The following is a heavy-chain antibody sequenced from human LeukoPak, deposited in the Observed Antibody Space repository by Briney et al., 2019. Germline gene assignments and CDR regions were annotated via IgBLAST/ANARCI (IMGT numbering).Heavy chain of an antibody. CDR3: ANPIRGVINDY. D-gene: IGHD3-10*01. J-gene: IGHJ4*02. Sequence: AGGSLRLSCAASGFTFSSYAMSWVRQAPGKGPEWVSAISGSGGSTYYADSVKGRFTISRDNSKNTLYLQMNSLRAEDTAVYYCANPIRGVINDYWGQGTLVTVSS. CDR1: GFTFSSYA. CDR2: ISGSGGST. V-gene: IGHV3-23*01.